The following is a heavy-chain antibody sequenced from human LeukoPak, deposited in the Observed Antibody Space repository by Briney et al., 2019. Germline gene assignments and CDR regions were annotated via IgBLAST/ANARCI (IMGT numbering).Heavy chain of an antibody. J-gene: IGHJ4*02. CDR2: IYYSGST. Sequence: SETLSLTCTVSGGSISSYYWSWIRQPPGKGLEWIGYIYYSGSTNYNPSLKSRVTISVDTSKNQFSLRLSSVTAADTAVYYCATGGGSYSFHYWGQGTLVTVSS. D-gene: IGHD1-26*01. V-gene: IGHV4-59*01. CDR3: ATGGGSYSFHY. CDR1: GGSISSYY.